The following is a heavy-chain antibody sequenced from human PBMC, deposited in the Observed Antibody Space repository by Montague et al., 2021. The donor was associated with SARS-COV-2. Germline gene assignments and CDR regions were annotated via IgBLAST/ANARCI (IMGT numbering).Heavy chain of an antibody. V-gene: IGHV4-39*02. CDR1: SGSIISSGYY. Sequence: SETLSLTCSVSSGSIISSGYYWGWIRQPPGKELEWIGNIYYSGTTYYNPSLQSRGTISVDTSKNHLSLRLSSMTAADTAVYFCARGMIRGVTTPFDYWGQGRQVTVSS. J-gene: IGHJ4*02. D-gene: IGHD3-10*01. CDR3: ARGMIRGVTTPFDY. CDR2: IYYSGTT.